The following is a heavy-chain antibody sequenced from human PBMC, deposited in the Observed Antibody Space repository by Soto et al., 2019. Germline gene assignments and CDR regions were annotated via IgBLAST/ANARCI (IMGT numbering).Heavy chain of an antibody. Sequence: SETLSLTCSVSDDGSSYWGWIRQPPGKGLEWIGSIHYGGATYYNPSLRSRVTISLDTSKSQFSLNLNSVIAADAAVYYCASDSDIARFFIWGQGIPVTVSP. D-gene: IGHD2-21*02. CDR1: DDGSSY. CDR3: ASDSDIARFFI. J-gene: IGHJ4*02. V-gene: IGHV4-39*01. CDR2: IHYGGAT.